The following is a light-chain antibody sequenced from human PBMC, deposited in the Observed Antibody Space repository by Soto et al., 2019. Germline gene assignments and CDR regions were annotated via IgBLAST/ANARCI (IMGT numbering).Light chain of an antibody. V-gene: IGLV3-21*04. CDR1: NIGSKS. J-gene: IGLJ3*02. Sequence: SYELTQPPSVSVAPGKTAKITCGGNNIGSKSVHWYQQKPGQAPMLVIYYDSDRPSGIPERFSGSNSGNTATLTITRVEAGDVADYYCQVWDSSSDHWVFGGGTKLTVL. CDR3: QVWDSSSDHWV. CDR2: YDS.